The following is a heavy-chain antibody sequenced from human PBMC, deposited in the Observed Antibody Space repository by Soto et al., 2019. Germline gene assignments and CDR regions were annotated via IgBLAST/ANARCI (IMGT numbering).Heavy chain of an antibody. J-gene: IGHJ4*02. Sequence: SGPTLVNHTQTLNLTCTFSGFSLSTSGVGVGWIRQPPGKALEWLGIIYWDDDKRYSPSLKSRVTITKDTFKNQLVLTMTNMDPVDTATYYCAHLPWKQLWPRAPVVYWGQGTPVTVSS. V-gene: IGHV2-5*02. D-gene: IGHD5-18*01. CDR3: AHLPWKQLWPRAPVVY. CDR1: GFSLSTSGVG. CDR2: IYWDDDK.